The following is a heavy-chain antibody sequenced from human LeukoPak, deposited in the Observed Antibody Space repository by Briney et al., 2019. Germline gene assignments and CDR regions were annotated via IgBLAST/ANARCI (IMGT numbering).Heavy chain of an antibody. D-gene: IGHD6-19*01. CDR3: ARGRRSSGWYIDY. CDR1: GYTFTSYD. J-gene: IGHJ4*02. Sequence: ASVKVSCKAPGYTFTSYDINWVRQATGQGLEWMGWMNPNSGNTGYAQKFQGRVTMTRNTSISTAYMELSSLRSEDTAVYYCARGRRSSGWYIDYWGQGTLVTVSS. V-gene: IGHV1-8*01. CDR2: MNPNSGNT.